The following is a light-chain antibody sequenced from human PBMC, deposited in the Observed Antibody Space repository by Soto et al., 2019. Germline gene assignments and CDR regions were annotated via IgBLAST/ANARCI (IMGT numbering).Light chain of an antibody. CDR2: DVS. J-gene: IGLJ1*01. CDR1: SSDVGAYSY. V-gene: IGLV2-14*01. CDR3: SSYTSSTTYV. Sequence: ALTQPASVSGSPGQSITISCTGTSSDVGAYSYVSWYQQHPGKAPKLIIYDVSDRPSGISSRFSGSKSDNTASLTISGLQAEDEAEYYCSSYTSSTTYVFGTGTKVTVL.